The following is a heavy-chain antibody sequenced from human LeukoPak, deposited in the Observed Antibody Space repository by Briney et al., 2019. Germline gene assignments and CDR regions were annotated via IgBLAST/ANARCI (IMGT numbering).Heavy chain of an antibody. CDR1: GYSFTSYW. V-gene: IGHV5-51*01. J-gene: IGHJ4*02. Sequence: GESLNISCKGSGYSFTSYWIGWVRQMPGKGLEWMGIIYPGDSDTRYSPSFQGQVTLSADKSTSTAYLQWSSLKAPDTAMYYCARPGQLGEYTPYHFDYWGQGILVTVSS. D-gene: IGHD3-16*01. CDR3: ARPGQLGEYTPYHFDY. CDR2: IYPGDSDT.